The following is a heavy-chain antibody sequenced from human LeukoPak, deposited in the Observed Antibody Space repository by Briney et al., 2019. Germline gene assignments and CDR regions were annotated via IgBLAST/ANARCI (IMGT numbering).Heavy chain of an antibody. D-gene: IGHD1-26*01. CDR1: GFTFSSYA. J-gene: IGHJ4*02. V-gene: IGHV3-30*04. CDR2: ISYDGSNK. Sequence: SGGSLRLSCAASGFTFSSYAMHWVRQSPGEGLEWVAVISYDGSNKYYADSVKGRFTISRDNSKNTLYLQMNSLRAEDTAVYYCARGSGRSDYWGQGTLVTVSS. CDR3: ARGSGRSDY.